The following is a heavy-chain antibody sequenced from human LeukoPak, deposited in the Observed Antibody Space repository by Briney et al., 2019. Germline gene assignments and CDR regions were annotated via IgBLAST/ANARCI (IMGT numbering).Heavy chain of an antibody. CDR3: VRDVT. CDR2: ITTNGRST. D-gene: IGHD4-11*01. V-gene: IGHV3-64D*06. J-gene: IGHJ4*02. Sequence: PGGSLRLSCSASGFSFSTSAMHWVRQAPGKGPQFVSAITTNGRSTYYADSVKGRFTISRDNSKSTLDLQMSSLRAEDTAVYYCVRDVTWGQGTLVTVSS. CDR1: GFSFSTSA.